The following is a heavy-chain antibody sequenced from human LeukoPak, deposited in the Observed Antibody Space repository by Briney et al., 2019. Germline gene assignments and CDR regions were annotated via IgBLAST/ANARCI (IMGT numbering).Heavy chain of an antibody. Sequence: SETLSLTCAVYGGSFNDYYWNWIRQPPGKGLEWIGEINLRGSTTYNPSLKSRVTISLDESKNQFSLKLSSVTAADTAVYFCSRSGRYMGARWYRSVYSYMDVWGKGTTVTVSS. CDR3: SRSGRYMGARWYRSVYSYMDV. CDR2: INLRGST. CDR1: GGSFNDYY. D-gene: IGHD6-13*01. J-gene: IGHJ6*03. V-gene: IGHV4-34*01.